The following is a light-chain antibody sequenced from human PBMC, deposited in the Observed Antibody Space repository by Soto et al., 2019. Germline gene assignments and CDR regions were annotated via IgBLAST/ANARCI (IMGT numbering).Light chain of an antibody. Sequence: QSVLTQPASVSGSPGQSITISCTGTSSDVGGYKYVSWYQQHPDKAPKLIIFEVSNRPSGISSRFSGSKSGNTASLTISGLQAEDEADYYCCSYAGSSTLYVFGTGTKLTVL. CDR2: EVS. J-gene: IGLJ1*01. CDR3: CSYAGSSTLYV. CDR1: SSDVGGYKY. V-gene: IGLV2-14*01.